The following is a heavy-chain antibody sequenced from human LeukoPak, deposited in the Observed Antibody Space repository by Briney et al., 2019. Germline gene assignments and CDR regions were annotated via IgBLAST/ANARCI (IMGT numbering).Heavy chain of an antibody. CDR2: IYYSGST. Sequence: SETLPLTCTVSGGSISSYYWSWIRQPPGKGLEWIGYIYYSGSTNYNPSLKSRVTISVDTSKNQFSLKLSSVTAADTAVYYCARHSGDYFDYWGQGTLVTVSS. D-gene: IGHD1-26*01. CDR3: ARHSGDYFDY. V-gene: IGHV4-59*08. CDR1: GGSISSYY. J-gene: IGHJ4*02.